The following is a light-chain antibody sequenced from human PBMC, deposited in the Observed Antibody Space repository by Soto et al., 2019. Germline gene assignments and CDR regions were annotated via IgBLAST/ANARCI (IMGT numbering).Light chain of an antibody. CDR2: ENN. CDR1: SSNIGNNY. CDR3: ETWDSSLSGYV. Sequence: QSVLTQPPSVSAAPGQKVTISCSGSSSNIGNNYVSWYQQLPGTAPKLRIYENNKRPSGIPDRFSGSKSGTSATLGITGLQTGDEADYYCETWDSSLSGYVFGTGTKVTVL. V-gene: IGLV1-51*02. J-gene: IGLJ1*01.